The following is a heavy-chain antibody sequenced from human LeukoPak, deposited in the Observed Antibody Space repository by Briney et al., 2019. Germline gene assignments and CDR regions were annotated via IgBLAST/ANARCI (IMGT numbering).Heavy chain of an antibody. Sequence: PGRSLRLSCAASGFTFSSYAMHWVRQAPGKGLEWVAVISYDGSNKYYADSVKGRFTISRDNSKNTLYLQMNSLRAEDTAVYYCAKDQPPYYGDYHPGYYMDVWGKGTTVTVSS. D-gene: IGHD4-17*01. J-gene: IGHJ6*03. CDR3: AKDQPPYYGDYHPGYYMDV. V-gene: IGHV3-30-3*01. CDR2: ISYDGSNK. CDR1: GFTFSSYA.